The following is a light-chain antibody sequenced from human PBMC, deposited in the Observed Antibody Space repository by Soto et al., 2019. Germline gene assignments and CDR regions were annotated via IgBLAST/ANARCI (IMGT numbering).Light chain of an antibody. J-gene: IGKJ1*01. V-gene: IGKV1D-16*01. CDR1: QGISSW. CDR2: DAT. CDR3: QQYNTYWT. Sequence: DIQMTQSPSSVSASIGDSVTITCRASQGISSWLGWYQQKPGKAPKLLIYDATTLQSGVPSRFSGSGSGTDFSLTISSLQPEDFATYYCQQYNTYWTFGQGTKVEIK.